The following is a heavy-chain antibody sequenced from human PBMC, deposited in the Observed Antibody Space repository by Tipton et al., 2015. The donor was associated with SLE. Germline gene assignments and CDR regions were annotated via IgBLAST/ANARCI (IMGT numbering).Heavy chain of an antibody. CDR3: ARGAPKEVFDI. J-gene: IGHJ3*02. V-gene: IGHV3-23*03. Sequence: GSLRLSCAASGFTFSSYAMSWVRQAPGKGLEWVSVIYSGGSTYYADSVKGRFTISRDNSKNTLYLQMNSLRAEDTAVYYCARGAPKEVFDIWGQGTMVTVSS. CDR1: GFTFSSYA. CDR2: IYSGGST.